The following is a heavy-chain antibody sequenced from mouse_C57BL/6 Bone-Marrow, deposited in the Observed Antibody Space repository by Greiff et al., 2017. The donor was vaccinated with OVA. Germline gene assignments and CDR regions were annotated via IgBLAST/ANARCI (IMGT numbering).Heavy chain of an antibody. V-gene: IGHV1-26*01. CDR3: ARSGLLRND. CDR2: INPNNGGT. J-gene: IGHJ2*01. CDR1: GYTFTDYY. Sequence: VQLQQSGPELVRPGASVKISCKASGYTFTDYYMNWVKQSHGKSLEWIGDINPNNGGTSYNQKFKGKATLTVDKSSSTAYMELRSLTSEDSAVYYCARSGLLRNDWGQGTTLTVSS. D-gene: IGHD1-1*01.